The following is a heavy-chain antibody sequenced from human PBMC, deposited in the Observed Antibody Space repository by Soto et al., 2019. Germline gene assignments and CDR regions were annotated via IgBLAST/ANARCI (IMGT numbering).Heavy chain of an antibody. J-gene: IGHJ5*02. CDR1: GGSITSTNW. CDR3: ARDRGIAAAGS. V-gene: IGHV4-4*02. D-gene: IGHD6-13*01. CDR2: IYHSGTT. Sequence: QVQLQESGPGLVKPSGTLSLTCAVSGGSITSTNWWSWVRQPPGKGLEWIGEIYHSGTTNYNPSLKRRVTLSVDKPKNQFSLKVTPVTAADTAVYYCARDRGIAAAGSWGQGILVTVSS.